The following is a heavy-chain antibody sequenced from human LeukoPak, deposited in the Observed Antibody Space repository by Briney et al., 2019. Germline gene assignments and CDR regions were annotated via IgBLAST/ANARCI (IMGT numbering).Heavy chain of an antibody. D-gene: IGHD6-13*01. CDR2: ISSSSSTI. CDR3: ASGMYSSSWSDAFDI. V-gene: IGHV3-48*02. Sequence: PGGSLRLSCAASGFTFSSYSMNWVRQAPGKGLEWVSYISSSSSTIYYADSVKGRFTISRDNAKNSLYLQMNSLRDEDTTVYYCASGMYSSSWSDAFDIWGQGTMVTVSS. J-gene: IGHJ3*02. CDR1: GFTFSSYS.